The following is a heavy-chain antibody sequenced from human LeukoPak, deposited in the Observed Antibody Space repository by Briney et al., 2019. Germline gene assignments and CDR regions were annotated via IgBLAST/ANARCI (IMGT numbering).Heavy chain of an antibody. V-gene: IGHV4-59*01. CDR1: GGSISSYY. D-gene: IGHD3-22*01. J-gene: IGHJ3*02. Sequence: SETLSLTCTVSGGSISSYYWSWIRQPPGKGLEWIGYIYYSGSTNYNPSLKSRVTISVDTSKNQFSLKLSSVTAADTAVYYCARVRLIVDLGGLTNAFDIWGQGTMVTVSS. CDR3: ARVRLIVDLGGLTNAFDI. CDR2: IYYSGST.